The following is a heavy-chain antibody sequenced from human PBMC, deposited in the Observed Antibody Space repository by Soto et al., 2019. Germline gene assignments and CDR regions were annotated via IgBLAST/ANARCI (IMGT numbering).Heavy chain of an antibody. J-gene: IGHJ4*02. CDR2: IYYSGST. D-gene: IGHD3-10*01. CDR1: GGTISSGGYY. CDR3: ASSPSRDYYGSGAFGSGYFDY. Sequence: SETLSLTCTVSGGTISSGGYYWSWIRQHPGKGLEWIGYIYYSGSTYYNPSLKSRVTISVDTSKNQFSLKLSSVTAADTAVYYCASSPSRDYYGSGAFGSGYFDYWGQGTLVTVSS. V-gene: IGHV4-31*03.